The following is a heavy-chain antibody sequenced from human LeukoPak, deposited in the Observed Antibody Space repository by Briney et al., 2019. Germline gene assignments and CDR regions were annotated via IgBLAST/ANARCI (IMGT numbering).Heavy chain of an antibody. CDR3: ARSGLYSSSWYGWFDP. J-gene: IGHJ5*02. D-gene: IGHD6-13*01. CDR2: ISAYNGNT. CDR1: GYTFTSYG. Sequence: ASVKVSCKASGYTFTSYGISWVRQAPGQGLEWMGWISAYNGNTNYAQKLQGRVTMTTDTSTSTAYMELRSLRSDDTAVYYCARSGLYSSSWYGWFDPWGQGTLVTVSS. V-gene: IGHV1-18*04.